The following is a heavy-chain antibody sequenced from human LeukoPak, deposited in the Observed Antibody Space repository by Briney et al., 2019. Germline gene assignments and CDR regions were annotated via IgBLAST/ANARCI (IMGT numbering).Heavy chain of an antibody. J-gene: IGHJ4*02. CDR3: AKEPSSSWPFDY. CDR2: ISGSGGST. V-gene: IGHV3-23*01. D-gene: IGHD6-13*01. CDR1: GFTFSSYA. Sequence: GGSLRLSCAASGFTFSSYAMSWVRQAPGKGLERGSAISGSGGSTYYADSVKGRFTISRDNPKNTLYLQMNSLSAEDTAVYYCAKEPSSSWPFDYWGQGTLVTVSS.